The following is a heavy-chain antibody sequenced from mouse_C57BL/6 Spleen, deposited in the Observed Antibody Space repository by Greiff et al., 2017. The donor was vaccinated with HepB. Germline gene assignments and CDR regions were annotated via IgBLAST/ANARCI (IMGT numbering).Heavy chain of an antibody. Sequence: EVQLQESGPGMVKPSQSLSLTCTVTGYSITSGYDWHWIRHFPGNKLEWMGYISYSGSTNYNPSLKRRISITHDTSKNHFFLKLNSVTTEDTATYYCAREGRLRGGYFDVWGTGTTVTVSS. CDR3: AREGRLRGGYFDV. D-gene: IGHD1-1*01. V-gene: IGHV3-1*01. J-gene: IGHJ1*03. CDR1: GYSITSGYD. CDR2: ISYSGST.